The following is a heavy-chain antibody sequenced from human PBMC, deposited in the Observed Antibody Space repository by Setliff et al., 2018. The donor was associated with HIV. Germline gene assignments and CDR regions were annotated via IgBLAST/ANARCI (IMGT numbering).Heavy chain of an antibody. Sequence: PGGSLRLSCVTSGITFINAAMTWVRQAPGKGLEWVSGISGSGDSTFYAHSVKGRFTIYRDNSRDTLYLEMNNLRAEDTALYYCAKDYTPTFWEYNWFDVWGQGTQVTVSS. J-gene: IGHJ5*02. CDR1: GITFINAA. CDR3: AKDYTPTFWEYNWFDV. V-gene: IGHV3-23*01. D-gene: IGHD3-16*01. CDR2: ISGSGDST.